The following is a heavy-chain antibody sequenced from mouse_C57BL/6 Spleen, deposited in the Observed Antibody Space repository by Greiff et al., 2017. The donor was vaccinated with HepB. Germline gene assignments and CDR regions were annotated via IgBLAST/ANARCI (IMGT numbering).Heavy chain of an antibody. J-gene: IGHJ4*01. V-gene: IGHV1-82*01. D-gene: IGHD2-5*01. CDR2: IYPGDGDT. Sequence: VQLQQSGPELVKPGASVKISCKASGYAFSSSWMNWVKQRPGKGLEWIGRIYPGDGDTNYNGKFKGKATLTADKSSSTAYMQLSSLTSEDSAVYFCARAPYYINYYYAMDYWGQGTSVTVSS. CDR3: ARAPYYINYYYAMDY. CDR1: GYAFSSSW.